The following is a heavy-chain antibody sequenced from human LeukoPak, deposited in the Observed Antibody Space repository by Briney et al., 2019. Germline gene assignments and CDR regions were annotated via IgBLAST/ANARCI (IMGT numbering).Heavy chain of an antibody. CDR2: IYYSGST. CDR1: GGSINSYY. D-gene: IGHD6-13*01. Sequence: SETLSHTCTVSGGSINSYYWSWIRQPPGKGLEWIGYIYYSGSTNYNPSLKSRVTISVDTSKNQFSLKLTSVTAADTAVYYCARCGLAAAGTRASWFDPWGQGTLATVSS. V-gene: IGHV4-59*01. J-gene: IGHJ5*02. CDR3: ARCGLAAAGTRASWFDP.